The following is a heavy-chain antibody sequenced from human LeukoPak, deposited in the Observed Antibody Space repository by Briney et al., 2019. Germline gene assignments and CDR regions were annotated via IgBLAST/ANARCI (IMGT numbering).Heavy chain of an antibody. CDR3: ARHAGSSWPTVFDY. V-gene: IGHV4-30-4*01. J-gene: IGHJ4*02. CDR1: GGSISSGDYY. Sequence: PSETLSLTCTVSGGSISSGDYYWSWIRQPPGKGLEWIGYIYYSGSTYHNPSLKSRVTISVDTSKNQFSLKLSSVTAADTAVYYCARHAGSSWPTVFDYWGQGTLVTVSS. CDR2: IYYSGST. D-gene: IGHD6-13*01.